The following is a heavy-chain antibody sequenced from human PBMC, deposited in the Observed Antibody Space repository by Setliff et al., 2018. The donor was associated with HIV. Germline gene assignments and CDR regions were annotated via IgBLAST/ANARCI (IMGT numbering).Heavy chain of an antibody. V-gene: IGHV4-61*09. J-gene: IGHJ4*02. CDR3: ARMESTRPPRGLDY. Sequence: SETLSLTCTVSGGSVSSGSYYWSWIRQPAGKGLEWIGHIYTGGNTYYNPSLKSRLTISVDTSRNRFSLNLISVTAADTAVYYCARMESTRPPRGLDYWGQGTLVTVSS. D-gene: IGHD6-6*01. CDR2: IYTGGNT. CDR1: GGSVSSGSYY.